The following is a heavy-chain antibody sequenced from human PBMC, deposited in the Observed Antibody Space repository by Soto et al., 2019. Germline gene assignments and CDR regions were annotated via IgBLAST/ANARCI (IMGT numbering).Heavy chain of an antibody. CDR2: ISAHNGNT. V-gene: IGHV1-18*01. Sequence: QVHLVQSGAEVKKPGASVKVSCKGSGYTFTSYGITWVRQAPGQGLEWMGWISAHNGNTNYAQKFQGRVTVTRDTSTSTAYMELRSLTSDYTAVDYCGRGRYGDYWGQGALVTVSS. CDR3: GRGRYGDY. D-gene: IGHD1-1*01. J-gene: IGHJ4*02. CDR1: GYTFTSYG.